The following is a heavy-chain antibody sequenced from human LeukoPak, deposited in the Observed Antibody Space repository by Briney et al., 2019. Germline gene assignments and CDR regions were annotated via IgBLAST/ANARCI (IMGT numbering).Heavy chain of an antibody. CDR2: IWYDGSNK. CDR3: AKDRGYSYGSSYYFDY. CDR1: GFTFSSYG. D-gene: IGHD5-18*01. V-gene: IGHV3-33*06. J-gene: IGHJ4*02. Sequence: PGRSLSLSCAASGFTFSSYGMPWVRPAPGKGLEWVAVIWYDGSNKYYADSVKGRFTISRDNSKNTLYLQMNSLRAEDTAVYYCAKDRGYSYGSSYYFDYWGQGTLVTVSS.